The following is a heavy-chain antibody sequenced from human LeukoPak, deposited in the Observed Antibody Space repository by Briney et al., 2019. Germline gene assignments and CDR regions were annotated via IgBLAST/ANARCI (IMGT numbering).Heavy chain of an antibody. CDR2: IYYSGST. Sequence: SETLSLTCTVSGGSISSSSYYWGWIRQPPGKGLEWIGSIYYSGSTYYNPSLKSRVTISVDTSKNQFPLKLSSVTAADTAVYFCARLTDGYKLGYWGQGTLVTVSS. CDR3: ARLTDGYKLGY. J-gene: IGHJ4*02. D-gene: IGHD5-24*01. CDR1: GGSISSSSYY. V-gene: IGHV4-39*06.